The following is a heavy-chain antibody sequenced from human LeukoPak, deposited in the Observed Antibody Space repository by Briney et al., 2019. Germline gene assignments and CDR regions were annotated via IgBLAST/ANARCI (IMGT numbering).Heavy chain of an antibody. Sequence: SVKVSCKASGGTFSSYAISWVRQAPGQGLEWMGGIIPIFGTVNYAQKFQGRVTITADESTSTAYMELSSLRSEDTAVYYCARDRPSGYYYYFDYWGQGTLVTVSS. J-gene: IGHJ4*02. CDR1: GGTFSSYA. V-gene: IGHV1-69*13. D-gene: IGHD3-22*01. CDR3: ARDRPSGYYYYFDY. CDR2: IIPIFGTV.